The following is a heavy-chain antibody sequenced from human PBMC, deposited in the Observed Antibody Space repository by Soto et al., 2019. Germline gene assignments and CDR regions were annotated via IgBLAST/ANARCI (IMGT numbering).Heavy chain of an antibody. Sequence: QVQLVHSGAEVKRPGASVKVSCKASGYTFTSYYIHWVRQAPGQGLEGMGVISPSGTRTSHAQKFQGRVTMTRDTSTRTVYMELSSLRSEDTAVYYCARVRLMATITDAFDIWGQGTMVTVSS. CDR1: GYTFTSYY. J-gene: IGHJ3*02. D-gene: IGHD4-4*01. V-gene: IGHV1-46*03. CDR2: ISPSGTRT. CDR3: ARVRLMATITDAFDI.